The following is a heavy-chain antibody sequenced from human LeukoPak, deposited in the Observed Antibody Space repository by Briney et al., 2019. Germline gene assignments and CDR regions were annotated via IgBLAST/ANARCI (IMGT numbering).Heavy chain of an antibody. Sequence: EASVKVSCKTSGYTFTGYYMHWVRQAPGQGLEWMGWINPNSGGTNYAQKFQGRVTMTRDTSISTAYMELSRLRSDDTAVYYCARDKATVTTFDYWGQGTLVTVSS. V-gene: IGHV1-2*02. CDR3: ARDKATVTTFDY. CDR1: GYTFTGYY. D-gene: IGHD4-17*01. J-gene: IGHJ4*02. CDR2: INPNSGGT.